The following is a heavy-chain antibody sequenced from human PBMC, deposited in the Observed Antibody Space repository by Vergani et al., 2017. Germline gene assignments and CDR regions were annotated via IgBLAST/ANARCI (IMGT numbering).Heavy chain of an antibody. V-gene: IGHV3-23*01. CDR1: GFTFSSYA. Sequence: EVQLLESGGGLVQTGGSLRLSCAASGFTFSSYAMSWVRQAPGKGLEWVSAISGSGGSTYYADSVKGRFTISRDNSKNTLYLQMNSLRAEDTAVYYCAKVKELPKTVTKVSYFDYWGQGTLVTVSS. CDR3: AKVKELPKTVTKVSYFDY. J-gene: IGHJ4*02. D-gene: IGHD4-17*01. CDR2: ISGSGGST.